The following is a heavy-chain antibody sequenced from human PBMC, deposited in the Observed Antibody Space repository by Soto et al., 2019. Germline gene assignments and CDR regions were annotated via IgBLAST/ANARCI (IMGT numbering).Heavy chain of an antibody. Sequence: GESLKISCAASGFTFSSYSMNWVRQAPGKGLEWVSSISSSSSYIYYADSVKGRFTISRDNAKNSLYLQMNSLRAEDTAVYYCARIYTDYYYGMDVWGQGTTVTVSS. CDR1: GFTFSSYS. V-gene: IGHV3-21*01. CDR3: ARIYTDYYYGMDV. J-gene: IGHJ6*02. CDR2: ISSSSSYI. D-gene: IGHD2-2*02.